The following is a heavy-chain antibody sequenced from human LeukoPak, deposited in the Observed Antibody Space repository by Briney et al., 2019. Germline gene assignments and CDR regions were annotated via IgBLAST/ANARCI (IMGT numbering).Heavy chain of an antibody. Sequence: GRSLRLSCAASGFTFEDYAMHWVRKAPGKGLEWVSGISWNSGSIGYADSVKGRFTISRDNAKNSLYLQMNSLRAEDTALYYCAKDIWRLGEFDAFDIWGQGTMVTVSS. CDR3: AKDIWRLGEFDAFDI. V-gene: IGHV3-9*01. J-gene: IGHJ3*02. CDR2: ISWNSGSI. CDR1: GFTFEDYA. D-gene: IGHD3-16*01.